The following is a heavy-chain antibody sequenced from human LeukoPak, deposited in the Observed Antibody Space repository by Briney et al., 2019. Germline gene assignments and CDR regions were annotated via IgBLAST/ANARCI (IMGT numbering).Heavy chain of an antibody. Sequence: GGSLTLSCAASGFTFSSYAMSWVRQPPGKGLEWVSSISGSGGSTYYAYSVKGRFTISRDNSKKPVYLQVNSLRAEDTGVYYCAKDSLYYYDSSGYLEGYYYYGMDVWGQGTTVTVSS. CDR2: ISGSGGST. CDR1: GFTFSSYA. D-gene: IGHD3-22*01. V-gene: IGHV3-23*01. CDR3: AKDSLYYYDSSGYLEGYYYYGMDV. J-gene: IGHJ6*01.